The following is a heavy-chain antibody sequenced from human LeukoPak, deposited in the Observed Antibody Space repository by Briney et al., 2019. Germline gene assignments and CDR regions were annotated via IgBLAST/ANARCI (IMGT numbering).Heavy chain of an antibody. V-gene: IGHV3-23*01. CDR1: GFTFSSYA. CDR2: IRGSGGST. J-gene: IGHJ5*02. CDR3: AKDYYDYVWGRRGWFAP. Sequence: GGSLTLSCAASGFTFSSYAMRWVRQAPGKGGEWVAAIRGSGGSTYYGGSVKGRFTISRDNSKNTLYLQMNSLRAEDTAVYYCAKDYYDYVWGRRGWFAPWGQGTLVSVSS. D-gene: IGHD3-16*01.